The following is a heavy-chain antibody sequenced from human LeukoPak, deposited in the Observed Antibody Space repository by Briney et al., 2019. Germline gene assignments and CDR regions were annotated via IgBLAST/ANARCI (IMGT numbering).Heavy chain of an antibody. V-gene: IGHV4-39*07. CDR1: GGSISSSSYY. D-gene: IGHD3-22*01. J-gene: IGHJ4*02. CDR3: ARGHSLEYYYDSSGYYLEN. CDR2: INHSGST. Sequence: SETLSLTCTVSGGSISSSSYYWSWIRQPPGKGLEWIGEINHSGSTNYNPSLKSRVTISVDTSKNQFSLKLSSVTAADTAVYYCARGHSLEYYYDSSGYYLENWGQGTLVTVSS.